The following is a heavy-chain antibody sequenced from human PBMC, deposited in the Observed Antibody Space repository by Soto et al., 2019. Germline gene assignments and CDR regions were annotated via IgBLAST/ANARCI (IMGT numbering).Heavy chain of an antibody. CDR1: GFTFSSYA. CDR3: EKDRGATRYCGLDV. Sequence: GGSLRLSCAASGFTFSSYAMSWVRQAPGKGLEWVSTISGSGGGTYYADSVKGRFTISRDNSKNTLYVQMNSLRAEDTAVYYCEKDRGATRYCGLDVWGQGTTVTVSS. J-gene: IGHJ6*02. CDR2: ISGSGGGT. D-gene: IGHD1-26*01. V-gene: IGHV3-23*01.